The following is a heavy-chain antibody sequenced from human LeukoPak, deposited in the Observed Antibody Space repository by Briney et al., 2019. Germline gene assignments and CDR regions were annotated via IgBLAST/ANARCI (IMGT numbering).Heavy chain of an antibody. CDR3: ARLTTYYYDSSGYD. CDR1: GGSISSSSYY. CDR2: IYYSGST. D-gene: IGHD3-22*01. J-gene: IGHJ4*02. V-gene: IGHV4-39*01. Sequence: SETLSLTCTVSGGSISSSSYYWGWIRQPPGTGLEWIGSIYYSGSTYYNPSLKSRVTISVDTSKNQFSLKLSSVTAADTAVYYCARLTTYYYDSSGYDWGQGTLVTVSS.